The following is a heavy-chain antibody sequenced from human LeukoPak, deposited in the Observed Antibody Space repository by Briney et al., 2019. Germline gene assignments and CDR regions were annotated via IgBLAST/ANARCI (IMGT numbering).Heavy chain of an antibody. Sequence: SETLSLTCAVYGGSFSGYYWSWIRQPPGKGLEWIGEINHSGSTNYNPSLKSRVTISVDTSKNQFPLKLSSVTAADTAVYYCARDPYSSGWIDYWGQGTLVTVSS. J-gene: IGHJ4*02. CDR2: INHSGST. V-gene: IGHV4-34*01. D-gene: IGHD6-19*01. CDR1: GGSFSGYY. CDR3: ARDPYSSGWIDY.